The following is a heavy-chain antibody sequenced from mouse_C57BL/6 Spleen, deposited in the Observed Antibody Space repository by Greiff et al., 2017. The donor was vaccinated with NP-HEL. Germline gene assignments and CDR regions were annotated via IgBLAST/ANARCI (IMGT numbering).Heavy chain of an antibody. CDR3: ARSAYYSNYEGYY. CDR2: INPSSGYT. D-gene: IGHD2-5*01. J-gene: IGHJ2*01. V-gene: IGHV1-7*01. CDR1: GYTFTSYW. Sequence: QVQLQQSGAELAKPGASVKLSCKASGYTFTSYWMHWVKQRPGQGLEWIGYINPSSGYTKYNQKFKDKATLTADESSSTAYMQLSSLTYEDSAVYYCARSAYYSNYEGYYWGQGTTLTVSS.